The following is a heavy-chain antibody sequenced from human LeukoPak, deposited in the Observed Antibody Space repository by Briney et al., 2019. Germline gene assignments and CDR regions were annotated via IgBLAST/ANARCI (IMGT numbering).Heavy chain of an antibody. CDR1: TFTFTPDW. Sequence: GGSLRLSCEASTFTFTPDWMSWVRQAPGKGLEWVAMIKRYGGEKYYVDSVKGRFTISRDNAKKSLCLQMDSLRDEDTAVYYCASLDTAHPSGVYWGQGTLVTVSS. J-gene: IGHJ4*02. CDR2: IKRYGGEK. D-gene: IGHD5-18*01. V-gene: IGHV3-7*01. CDR3: ASLDTAHPSGVY.